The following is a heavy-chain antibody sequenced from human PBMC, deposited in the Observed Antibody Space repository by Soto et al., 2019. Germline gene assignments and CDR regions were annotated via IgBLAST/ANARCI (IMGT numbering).Heavy chain of an antibody. J-gene: IGHJ4*02. CDR2: ISGSDGST. CDR3: ASPPRATVTDNIFDF. D-gene: IGHD4-17*01. V-gene: IGHV3-23*01. CDR1: GFTLNNHA. Sequence: EVQLLESGGGLVQSGGSLRLSCTASGFTLNNHAMSWVRQAPGKGLEWVSVISGSDGSTYYTDSVRGRFSISRDSSKNTLYLQMSSLRAEDTAVYYCASPPRATVTDNIFDFWGPGTLVTVSS.